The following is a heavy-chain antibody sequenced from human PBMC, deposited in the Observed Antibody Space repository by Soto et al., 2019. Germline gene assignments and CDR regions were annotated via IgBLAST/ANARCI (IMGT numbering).Heavy chain of an antibody. V-gene: IGHV3-13*05. Sequence: ELQLVESGGGLVQPGGSLRLSCAASGFTFSSYDMHWVRQVVGKGLEWVSSIGKYSDPFYPDSVRGRFTISRENAKNALYLQMDSLRAEDTAVYYCARGDCRGGGCHRTAGTVLQHWGQGTLVTVSS. CDR1: GFTFSSYD. J-gene: IGHJ1*01. D-gene: IGHD2-15*01. CDR2: IGKYSDP. CDR3: ARGDCRGGGCHRTAGTVLQH.